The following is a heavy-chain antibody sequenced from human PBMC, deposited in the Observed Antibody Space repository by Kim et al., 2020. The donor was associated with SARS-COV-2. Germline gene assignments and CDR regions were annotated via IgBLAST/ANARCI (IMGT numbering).Heavy chain of an antibody. V-gene: IGHV1-69*13. Sequence: SVKVSCKASGGTFSSYAISWVRQAPGQGLEWMGGIIPIFGTANYAQKFQGRVTITADESTSTAYMELSSLRSEDTAVYYCARDAGSEDGSGSYTPFDYWGQGTLVTVSS. CDR2: IIPIFGTA. J-gene: IGHJ4*02. D-gene: IGHD3-10*01. CDR3: ARDAGSEDGSGSYTPFDY. CDR1: GGTFSSYA.